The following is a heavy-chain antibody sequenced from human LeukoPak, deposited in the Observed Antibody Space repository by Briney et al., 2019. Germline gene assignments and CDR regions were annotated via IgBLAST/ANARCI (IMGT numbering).Heavy chain of an antibody. CDR3: ARNYQDTAMVHFDY. D-gene: IGHD5-18*01. Sequence: SETLSLTCTVSGGSISSSSTYYWGWIRQPPGKGLEWIGSIYHSGITYYNPSLKSRVTISVDTSKNQFSLKLSSVTAADTAVYYCARNYQDTAMVHFDYWGQGTLVTVSS. CDR2: IYHSGIT. CDR1: GGSISSSSTYY. V-gene: IGHV4-39*07. J-gene: IGHJ4*02.